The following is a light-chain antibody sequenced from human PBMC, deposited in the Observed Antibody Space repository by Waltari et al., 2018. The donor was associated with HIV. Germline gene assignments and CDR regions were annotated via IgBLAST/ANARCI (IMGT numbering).Light chain of an antibody. CDR1: KSVSNY. CDR2: DAS. Sequence: EIVLTQSPAPLSLSPGERATLSCRASKSVSNYLAWYQQKPGQPPRLLIYDASNRATGIPARFSGSGSGTDFTLTISSLEPEDFAVYYCQQRGTSLTFGGGTRVEI. J-gene: IGKJ4*01. V-gene: IGKV3-11*01. CDR3: QQRGTSLT.